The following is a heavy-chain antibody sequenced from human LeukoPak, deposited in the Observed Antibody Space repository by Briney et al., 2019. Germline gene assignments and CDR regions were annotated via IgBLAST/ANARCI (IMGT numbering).Heavy chain of an antibody. CDR3: ARGGSGEGY. V-gene: IGHV4-31*03. D-gene: IGHD3-10*01. CDR1: GGSISSGGYY. CDR2: INYSGST. Sequence: SETLSLTCTVSGGSISSGGYYWSWIRQHPGKGLEWIGYINYSGSTYYNPSLKSRVTISADTSKNQFSLKLTSVTAADAAVYYCARGGSGEGYWGQGTLVTVSS. J-gene: IGHJ4*02.